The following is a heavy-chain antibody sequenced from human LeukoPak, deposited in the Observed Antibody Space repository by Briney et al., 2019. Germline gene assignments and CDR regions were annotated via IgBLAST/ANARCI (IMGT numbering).Heavy chain of an antibody. CDR1: GYTFTGHY. V-gene: IGHV1-2*02. CDR2: INPNSGGT. CDR3: ARGGHDFSGYSTWFDP. D-gene: IGHD3-3*01. J-gene: IGHJ5*02. Sequence: ASVKVSCKASGYTFTGHYLHWVRQAPGQGLEWMGWINPNSGGTNYAQKFQGRVTMTRDTSISTAYMELSGLRSDDTAVYYCARGGHDFSGYSTWFDPWGQGTLVTVSS.